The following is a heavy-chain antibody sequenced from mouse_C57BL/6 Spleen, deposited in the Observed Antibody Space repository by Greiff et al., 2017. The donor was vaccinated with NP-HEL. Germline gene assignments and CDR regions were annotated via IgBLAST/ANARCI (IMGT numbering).Heavy chain of an antibody. Sequence: QVPLQQPGTELVKPGASVQLSCQASGYTFTSYWMHWVKQRPGQGLEWIGNINPSNGGTNYNEKFKSKATLTVDKSSSTAYMQLSSLTSEDSAVYYCARSRYYGSSPDYWGQGTTLTVSS. CDR1: GYTFTSYW. CDR2: INPSNGGT. CDR3: ARSRYYGSSPDY. V-gene: IGHV1-53*01. J-gene: IGHJ2*01. D-gene: IGHD1-1*01.